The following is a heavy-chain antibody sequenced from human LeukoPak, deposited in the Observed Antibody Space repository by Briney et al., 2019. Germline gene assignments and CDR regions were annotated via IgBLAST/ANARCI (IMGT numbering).Heavy chain of an antibody. CDR3: AQHPSWIQLWDYFDY. CDR1: GFTFSSYA. CDR2: ISGSGGST. D-gene: IGHD5-18*01. Sequence: GGSLRLPCAASGFTFSSYAMSWVRQAPGKGLEWVSAISGSGGSTYYADSVKGRFTISRDNSKNTLYLQMNSLRAEDTAVYYCAQHPSWIQLWDYFDYWGQGTLVTVSS. J-gene: IGHJ4*02. V-gene: IGHV3-23*01.